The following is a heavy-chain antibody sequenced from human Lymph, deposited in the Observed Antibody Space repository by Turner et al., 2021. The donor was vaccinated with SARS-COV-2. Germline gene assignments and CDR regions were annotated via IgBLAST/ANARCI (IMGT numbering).Heavy chain of an antibody. J-gene: IGHJ4*02. CDR3: ARDIPTTADYFDY. CDR2: ISSSSSYI. V-gene: IGHV3-21*01. D-gene: IGHD4-17*01. CDR1: GFTFSTYS. Sequence: EVQLVESGGGLVNPGGSLRPSCPASGFTFSTYSMNWVRQARGKGVGWISSISSSSSYIYYADSVKGRFTISRDDAKNSLYLQMNSLRAEDTAVYFCARDIPTTADYFDYWGQGTLVTVSS.